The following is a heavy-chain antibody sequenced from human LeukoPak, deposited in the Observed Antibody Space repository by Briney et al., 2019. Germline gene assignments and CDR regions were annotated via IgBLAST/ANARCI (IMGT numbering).Heavy chain of an antibody. CDR2: IYGGGST. CDR1: RFYFSTYD. J-gene: IGHJ4*02. Sequence: PGGSLRLSCTASRFYFSTYDLNWVRQVPGKGLEWVSVIYGGGSTYYADSVKGRFTISRDTPKNTLYLQMNSLRVEDTAVYYCASWPVGWYGEDSWGQGTLVTVSS. V-gene: IGHV3-53*01. D-gene: IGHD6-19*01. CDR3: ASWPVGWYGEDS.